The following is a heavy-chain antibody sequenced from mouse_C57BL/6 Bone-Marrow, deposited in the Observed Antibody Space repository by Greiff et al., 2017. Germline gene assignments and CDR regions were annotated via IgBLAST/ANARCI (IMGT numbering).Heavy chain of an antibody. V-gene: IGHV14-4*01. D-gene: IGHD2-5*01. J-gene: IGHJ4*01. Sequence: EVKVVESGAELVRPGASVKLSCTASGFNIKDDYMHWVKQRPEQGLEWIGWIDPENGDTEYASKFQGKATITADTSSNTAYLQLSSLTSEDTAVYYCTRAYYSNCHYAMDYWGQGTSVTVSS. CDR3: TRAYYSNCHYAMDY. CDR2: IDPENGDT. CDR1: GFNIKDDY.